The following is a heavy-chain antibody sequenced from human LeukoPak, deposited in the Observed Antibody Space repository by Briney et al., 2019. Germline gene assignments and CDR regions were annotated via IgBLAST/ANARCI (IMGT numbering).Heavy chain of an antibody. Sequence: PSETLSLTCAVYGGSFSGYYWSWIRQPPGKGLEWIGEINHSGSTNYNPSLKSRVTISVDTSKNQFSLKLSSVTAADTAVYYCARGKRYFDWLSDKYYFDYWGQGTLVTVSS. CDR3: ARGKRYFDWLSDKYYFDY. D-gene: IGHD3-9*01. V-gene: IGHV4-34*01. CDR1: GGSFSGYY. J-gene: IGHJ4*02. CDR2: INHSGST.